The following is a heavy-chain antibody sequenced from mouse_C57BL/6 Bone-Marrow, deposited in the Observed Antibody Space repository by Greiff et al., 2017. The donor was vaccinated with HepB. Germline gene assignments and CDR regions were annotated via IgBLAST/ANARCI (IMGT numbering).Heavy chain of an antibody. CDR3: AHSNYWFAY. D-gene: IGHD2-5*01. CDR1: GYTFTSYW. CDR2: IDPSDSYT. V-gene: IGHV1-59*01. J-gene: IGHJ3*01. Sequence: VQLQQPGAELVRPGTSVKLSCKASGYTFTSYWMHWVKQRPGQGLEWIGVIDPSDSYTNYNQKFKGKATLTVDTSSSTAYMQLSSLTSEDSAVYYCAHSNYWFAYWGQGTLVTVSA.